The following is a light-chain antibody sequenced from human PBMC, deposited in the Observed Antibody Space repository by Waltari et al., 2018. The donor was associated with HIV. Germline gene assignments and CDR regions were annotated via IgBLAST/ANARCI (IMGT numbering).Light chain of an antibody. V-gene: IGLV2-23*02. CDR1: SSDVGNYNV. CDR3: CSYAGSSTHV. Sequence: QSALTQPASVSGSPGQSITISCTGTSSDVGNYNVVSWYQQHPGKAPKLMIYEVSKRSSGVSNRFSGSKSGNTASLTISGLQAEDEADYYCCSYAGSSTHVFGTGTKVTVL. J-gene: IGLJ1*01. CDR2: EVS.